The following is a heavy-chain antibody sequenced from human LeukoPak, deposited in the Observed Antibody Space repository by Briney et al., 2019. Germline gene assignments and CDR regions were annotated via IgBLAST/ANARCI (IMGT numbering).Heavy chain of an antibody. CDR3: AKSGFGELYQRGYFDY. D-gene: IGHD3-10*01. V-gene: IGHV3-23*01. CDR2: ISGSGGST. Sequence: TGGSLRLSCAASGFTFSSYAMSWVLQAPGKGLEWVSAISGSGGSTYYADSVKGRFTISRDNSKNTLYLQMNSLRAEDTAVYYCAKSGFGELYQRGYFDYWGQGTLVTVSS. CDR1: GFTFSSYA. J-gene: IGHJ4*02.